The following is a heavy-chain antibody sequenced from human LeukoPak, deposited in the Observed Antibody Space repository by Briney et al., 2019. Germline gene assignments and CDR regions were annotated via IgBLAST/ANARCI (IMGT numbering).Heavy chain of an antibody. CDR3: ARIIFGIVIAPYFDY. D-gene: IGHD3-3*01. V-gene: IGHV3-7*01. J-gene: IGHJ4*02. CDR2: IKQDGSEK. CDR1: RFTFSSSW. Sequence: GGSLRLSCAAPRFTFSSSWMSWVRQAPGKGLEWVANIKQDGSEKHYVDSVKGRFTISRDNAKKSLYLQMNSLRAEDTAVYYCARIIFGIVIAPYFDYWGQGTLVTVSS.